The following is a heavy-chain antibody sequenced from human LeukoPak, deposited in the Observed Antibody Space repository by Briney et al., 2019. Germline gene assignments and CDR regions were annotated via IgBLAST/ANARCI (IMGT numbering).Heavy chain of an antibody. CDR2: ISGSGGST. J-gene: IGHJ3*02. Sequence: GGSLRLSCAASGFTFSSYAMSWVRQAPGKGLEWVSAISGSGGSTYYADSVKGRFTISRDNSKNTLYLQMNSLRAEDTAVYYCAKGSVLRYFDWYDAFDIWGQGTLVTVSS. CDR3: AKGSVLRYFDWYDAFDI. D-gene: IGHD3-9*01. V-gene: IGHV3-23*01. CDR1: GFTFSSYA.